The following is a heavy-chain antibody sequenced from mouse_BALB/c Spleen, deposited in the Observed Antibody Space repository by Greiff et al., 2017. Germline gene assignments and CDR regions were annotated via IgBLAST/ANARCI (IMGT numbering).Heavy chain of an antibody. CDR3: ARIYYGYPRFDY. CDR1: GFSLTSYG. J-gene: IGHJ3*01. Sequence: QVQLQQSGPGLVQPSQSLSITCTVSGFSLTSYGVHWVRQSPGKGLEWLGVIWSGGSTDYNAAFISRLSISKDNSKSQVFFKMNSLQADDTAIYYCARIYYGYPRFDYWGQGTLVTVSA. V-gene: IGHV2-4-1*01. CDR2: IWSGGST. D-gene: IGHD1-2*01.